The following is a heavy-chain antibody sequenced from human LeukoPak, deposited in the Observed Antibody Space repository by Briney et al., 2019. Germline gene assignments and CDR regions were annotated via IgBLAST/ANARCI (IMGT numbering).Heavy chain of an antibody. Sequence: PSETLSLTCTVSGGSISSYYWSWIRQPPGKGLEWIGYIYYSGSTNYNPSLKSRVTISVDTSKNQFSLKLSSVTAADTAVYYCGGYCSSTSCRRAGYYYYYMDVWGKGTTVTVSS. CDR3: GGYCSSTSCRRAGYYYYYMDV. CDR1: GGSISSYY. D-gene: IGHD2-2*01. J-gene: IGHJ6*03. CDR2: IYYSGST. V-gene: IGHV4-59*01.